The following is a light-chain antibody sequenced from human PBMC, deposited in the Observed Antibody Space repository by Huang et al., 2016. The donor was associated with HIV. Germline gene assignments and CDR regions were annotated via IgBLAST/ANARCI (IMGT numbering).Light chain of an antibody. V-gene: IGKV3-15*01. Sequence: VMTPSPATLSVSPGERATLSCRASESILRNLAWYQQRHGQPPRLLIYGASVRLPGIPDRFRGSGSGTEFSLTISSLQSEDFAVYYCQQYNKWPPYTYGQGTKLEIK. CDR3: QQYNKWPPYT. J-gene: IGKJ2*01. CDR1: ESILRN. CDR2: GAS.